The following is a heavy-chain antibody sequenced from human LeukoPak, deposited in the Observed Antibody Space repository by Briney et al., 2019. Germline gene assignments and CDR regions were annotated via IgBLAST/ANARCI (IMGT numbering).Heavy chain of an antibody. CDR3: ATYGPLIVVEPAATHGYYYYGMDV. Sequence: ASVKVSCKVSGYTLTELSMHWVRQAPGKGLEWMGGFDPEDGETIYAQKFQGRVTMTEDTSTDTAYMELSSLRSEDTAVYYCATYGPLIVVEPAATHGYYYYGMDVWGQGTTVTVSS. V-gene: IGHV1-24*01. J-gene: IGHJ6*02. CDR2: FDPEDGET. D-gene: IGHD2-2*01. CDR1: GYTLTELS.